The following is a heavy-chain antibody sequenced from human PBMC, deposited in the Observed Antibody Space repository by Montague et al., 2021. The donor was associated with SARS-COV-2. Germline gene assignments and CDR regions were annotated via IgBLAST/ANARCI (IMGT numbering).Heavy chain of an antibody. V-gene: IGHV4-34*01. CDR2: INHSGST. CDR3: ACGEITTRGLIYYYGMDG. J-gene: IGHJ6*02. D-gene: IGHD4-17*01. CDR1: GGSFSGYY. Sequence: SETLSLTCAVYGGSFSGYYWTWIRQSPRKGLEWNGEINHSGSTNYNPHLKSRVPISVDTSKNQFPLKLSPVTAADTAVYYCACGEITTRGLIYYYGMDGWGQGTPVTVSS.